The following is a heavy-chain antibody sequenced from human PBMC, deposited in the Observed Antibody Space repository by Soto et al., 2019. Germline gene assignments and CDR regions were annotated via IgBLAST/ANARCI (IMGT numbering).Heavy chain of an antibody. Sequence: SVKVSCKVSGYTLTELSMHWVRQAPVKGLEWMGGFDPEDGETIYAQKFQGRVTMTEDTSTDTAYMELSSLRSEDTAVYYCARGGPDLATIGSFDYWGQGTLVTVSS. CDR3: ARGGPDLATIGSFDY. CDR1: GYTLTELS. D-gene: IGHD3-16*01. V-gene: IGHV1-24*01. J-gene: IGHJ4*02. CDR2: FDPEDGET.